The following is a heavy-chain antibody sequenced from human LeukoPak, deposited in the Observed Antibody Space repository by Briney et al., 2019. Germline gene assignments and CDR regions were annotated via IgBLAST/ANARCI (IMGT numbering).Heavy chain of an antibody. D-gene: IGHD6-13*01. J-gene: IGHJ5*02. CDR1: GFTFSSYA. Sequence: GGSLRLSCAASGFTFSSYAMSWVRQPPGKGLEWVSAISGSGGSTYYADSVKGRFTISRDKSKNTLYLQMNSLRAEDTAIYYCAKDGSSNWYGWFDPWGQGTLVTVSS. V-gene: IGHV3-23*01. CDR3: AKDGSSNWYGWFDP. CDR2: ISGSGGST.